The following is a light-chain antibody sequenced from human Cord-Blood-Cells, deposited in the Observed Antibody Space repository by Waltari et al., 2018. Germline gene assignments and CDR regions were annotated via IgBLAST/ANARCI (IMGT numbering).Light chain of an antibody. J-gene: IGLJ2*01. V-gene: IGLV1-47*01. CDR1: SSNIGSNY. CDR2: RNN. CDR3: AAWDDSLSVV. Sequence: QSVLTQPPSASGTPGQRVTLSCSGSSSNIGSNYVYWYQQLPGTAPKLPIYRNNQRPSGVPDRFSGSKSGTSASLAISGLRSEDEADYYCAAWDDSLSVVFGGGTKLTVL.